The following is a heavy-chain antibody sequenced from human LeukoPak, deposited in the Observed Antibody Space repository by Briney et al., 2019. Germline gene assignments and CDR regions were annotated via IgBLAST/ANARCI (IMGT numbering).Heavy chain of an antibody. D-gene: IGHD6-13*01. V-gene: IGHV1-46*01. J-gene: IGHJ4*02. CDR3: AREWQAAGFDY. CDR2: INPSGGST. CDR1: GYTFSSYG. Sequence: ASVKVSCKASGYTFSSYGISWVRQAPGQGLEWMGIINPSGGSTSYAQKFQGRVTMTRDMSTSTVYMELSSLRSEDTAVYYCAREWQAAGFDYWGQGTLVTVSS.